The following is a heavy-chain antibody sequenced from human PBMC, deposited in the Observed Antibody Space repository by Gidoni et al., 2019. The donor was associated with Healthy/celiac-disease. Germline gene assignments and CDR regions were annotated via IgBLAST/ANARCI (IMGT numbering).Heavy chain of an antibody. Sequence: QVTLRESGPALVKPTQTLTLTCPFSGFSLSTSGMCVSWIRQPPGKALEWLALIDWDDDKYYSTSLKTRLTISKDTSKNQVVLKMTNMDPVDTATYYCARIQASTVTTKYNWFDPWGQGTLVTVSS. D-gene: IGHD4-17*01. CDR1: GFSLSTSGMC. J-gene: IGHJ5*02. V-gene: IGHV2-70*01. CDR2: IDWDDDK. CDR3: ARIQASTVTTKYNWFDP.